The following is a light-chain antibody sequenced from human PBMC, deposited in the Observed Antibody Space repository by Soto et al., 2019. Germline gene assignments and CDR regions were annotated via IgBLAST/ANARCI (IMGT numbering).Light chain of an antibody. J-gene: IGLJ1*01. CDR3: CSYAGSSTPYV. V-gene: IGLV2-23*02. CDR2: EVS. CDR1: SSDVGSYNL. Sequence: QSALTQPGSVSGSPGQSITISCTGTSSDVGSYNLVSWYQQHPGKAPKLMIYEVSKRPSGVSNRFSGSKSGNTASLTISGLQAEDEADYYCCSYAGSSTPYVFGTGTKLTVL.